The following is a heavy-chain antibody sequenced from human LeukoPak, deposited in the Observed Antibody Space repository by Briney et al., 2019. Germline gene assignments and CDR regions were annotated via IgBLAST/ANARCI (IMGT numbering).Heavy chain of an antibody. D-gene: IGHD4-11*01. CDR3: ARDTGLHGDWFDP. Sequence: ASVKVSCKASGYTFTSYYMHGVRQAPGQGLEWMGIINPSGGSTSYAQKFQGRVTMTRDMSTSTVYMELSSLRSEDTAVYYCARDTGLHGDWFDPWGQGTLVTVSS. J-gene: IGHJ5*02. CDR1: GYTFTSYY. V-gene: IGHV1-46*01. CDR2: INPSGGST.